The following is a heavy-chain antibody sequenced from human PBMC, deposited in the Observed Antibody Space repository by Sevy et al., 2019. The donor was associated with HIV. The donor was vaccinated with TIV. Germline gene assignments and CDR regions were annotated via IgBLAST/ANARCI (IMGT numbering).Heavy chain of an antibody. CDR2: INSDGSST. Sequence: GGYLRLSCAASGFTFSSYWMHWVRQAPGKGLVWVSRINSDGSSTNYADSVKGRFSISRDNAKNTLYLQMNSLRAEDTAVYYCARYGAYYEVDYWGHGTLVTVSS. CDR3: ARYGAYYEVDY. V-gene: IGHV3-74*01. J-gene: IGHJ4*01. CDR1: GFTFSSYW. D-gene: IGHD3-22*01.